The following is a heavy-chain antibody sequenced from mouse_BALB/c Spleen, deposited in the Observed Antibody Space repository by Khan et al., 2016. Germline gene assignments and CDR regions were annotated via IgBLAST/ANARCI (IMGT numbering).Heavy chain of an antibody. CDR1: GDSITSGF. J-gene: IGHJ2*01. CDR3: TKYALFYFDY. D-gene: IGHD2-3*01. V-gene: IGHV3-8*02. CDR2: ISYSGNT. Sequence: EVQLQESGPSLVKPSQTLSLTCSVTGDSITSGFWNWIRKFPGNKLEYMGYISYSGNTFYNPSLKSRISITRDTSKNPYSLQLNSVTTEDTATYDSTKYALFYFDYWGQGNTLTVSS.